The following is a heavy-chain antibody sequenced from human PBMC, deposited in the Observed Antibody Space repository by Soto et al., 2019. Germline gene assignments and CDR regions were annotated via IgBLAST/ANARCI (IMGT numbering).Heavy chain of an antibody. CDR3: ARHGSSGWYLNY. CDR1: GGSISSSSYY. V-gene: IGHV4-39*01. Sequence: SETLSLTCTVSGGSISSSSYYWGWIRQPPGKGLEWIGSIYYSGSTYYKPSLKSRVTISVDTSKNQFYLKLRSVTASDTVVYYCARHGSSGWYLNYWGQGTLVTVSS. D-gene: IGHD6-19*01. CDR2: IYYSGST. J-gene: IGHJ4*02.